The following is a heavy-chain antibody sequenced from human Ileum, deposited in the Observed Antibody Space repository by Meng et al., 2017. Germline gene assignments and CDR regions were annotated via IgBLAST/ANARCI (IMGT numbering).Heavy chain of an antibody. J-gene: IGHJ5*02. Sequence: QLHRQEAGPGLVNPSETLSLTCSVSYGSITSSYYWGWIRQPPGKGLEWIASIYYSGSTYYNPSLKSRVTISVDTSKNQFSLKVISVTAADTAVYYCARDGTTAVPGVWFDPWGQGTLVTVSS. CDR2: IYYSGST. D-gene: IGHD6-19*01. CDR1: YGSITSSYY. CDR3: ARDGTTAVPGVWFDP. V-gene: IGHV4-39*07.